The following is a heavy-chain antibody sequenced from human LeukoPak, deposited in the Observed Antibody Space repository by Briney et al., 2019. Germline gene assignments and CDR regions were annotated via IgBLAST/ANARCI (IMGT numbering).Heavy chain of an antibody. CDR3: ARERRYCSSTSCYRSYYGMDV. CDR2: INHSGST. V-gene: IGHV4-34*01. Sequence: SKTLSLTCAVYGGSFSGYYWSWIRQPPGKGLEWIGEINHSGSTNYNPSLKSRVTISVDTSKNQFSLKLSSVTAADTAVYYCARERRYCSSTSCYRSYYGMDVWGQGTTVTVSS. D-gene: IGHD2-2*01. J-gene: IGHJ6*02. CDR1: GGSFSGYY.